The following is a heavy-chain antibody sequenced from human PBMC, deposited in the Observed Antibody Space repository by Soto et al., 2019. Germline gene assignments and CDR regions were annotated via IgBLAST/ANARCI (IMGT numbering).Heavy chain of an antibody. CDR3: ARDLGGWHDY. CDR1: GYTFTSYA. V-gene: IGHV1-3*01. Sequence: ASLKVSCKSSGYTFTSYAIHWVRQAPGQRLEWMGWINAGNGNTKYSQKFQGRVTITRDTSASTAYMELSSLRSEDTAVYYCARDLGGWHDYWGQGTLVTVSS. J-gene: IGHJ4*02. D-gene: IGHD2-15*01. CDR2: INAGNGNT.